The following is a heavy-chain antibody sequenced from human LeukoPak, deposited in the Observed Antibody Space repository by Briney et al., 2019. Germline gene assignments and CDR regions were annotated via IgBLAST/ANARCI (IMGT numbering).Heavy chain of an antibody. V-gene: IGHV3-23*01. D-gene: IGHD3-22*01. J-gene: IGHJ3*02. CDR3: AKFITMIVDAFDI. CDR2: IIGSGGST. CDR1: GFTFSSYA. Sequence: PGGSLRLSCAASGFTFSSYAMSWVRQAPGKGLEWVSAIIGSGGSTYYADSVKGRFTISRDNSKNTLYLQMNSLRAEDTAVYYCAKFITMIVDAFDIWGQGTMVTVSS.